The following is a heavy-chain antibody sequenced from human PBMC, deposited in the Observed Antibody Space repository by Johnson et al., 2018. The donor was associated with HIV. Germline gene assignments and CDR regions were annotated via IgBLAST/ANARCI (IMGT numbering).Heavy chain of an antibody. CDR1: GFTLSFYW. V-gene: IGHV3-20*04. CDR2: INWSGASA. J-gene: IGHJ3*01. CDR3: ARGVSSGYYSNAFDV. Sequence: VQLVESGGGVVQPGGSLRLSCAASGFTLSFYWMTWVRQAPGKGLEWVSGINWSGASAGYADSVKGRFTISRDNGKNSLYLEMNSLRAEDTALYYCARGVSSGYYSNAFDVWGQGTMATVSS. D-gene: IGHD3-22*01.